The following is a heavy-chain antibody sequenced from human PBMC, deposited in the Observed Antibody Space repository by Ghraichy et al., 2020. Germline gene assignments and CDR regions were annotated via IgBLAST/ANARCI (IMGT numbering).Heavy chain of an antibody. Sequence: SQTLSLTCTVSGGSISSFTSYWGWIRQPPGKGLEWIGSVSNSGSTYYNSSLKSRVTISVDTSKNQFSLNLSSVTAADTAVYYCARRGYGNAFDIWSQGALVPVSS. CDR3: ARRGYGNAFDI. CDR1: GGSISSFTSY. CDR2: VSNSGST. J-gene: IGHJ3*02. D-gene: IGHD5-12*01. V-gene: IGHV4-39*01.